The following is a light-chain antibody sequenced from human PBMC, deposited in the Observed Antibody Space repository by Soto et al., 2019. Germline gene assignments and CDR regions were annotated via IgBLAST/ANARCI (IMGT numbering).Light chain of an antibody. V-gene: IGKV1D-12*01. CDR1: QDISSW. CDR2: AAS. CDR3: QEAYSFPVT. Sequence: DIQMTQSPSSVSASVGDRVTITCRASQDISSWLAWYQQKPGKAPKLLIYAASSLQSGVPSRFSVSGSGTDFTLTISSLQPEDFETYDCQEAYSFPVTFGLGTRLEIK. J-gene: IGKJ5*01.